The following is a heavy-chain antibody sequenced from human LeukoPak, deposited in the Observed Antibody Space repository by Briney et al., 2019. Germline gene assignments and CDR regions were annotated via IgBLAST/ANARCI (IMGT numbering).Heavy chain of an antibody. V-gene: IGHV1-46*01. CDR1: GYTFTSYY. Sequence: ASVKVSCKAYGYTFTSYYMHWVRQAPGQGLEWMAVINPSDSTTTYAQKFQGRVTVTRDTSTTTVYMELSSLRSEDTAVYYCTRGVRWESDYWGQGALVTVSS. CDR3: TRGVRWESDY. J-gene: IGHJ4*02. D-gene: IGHD1-26*01. CDR2: INPSDSTT.